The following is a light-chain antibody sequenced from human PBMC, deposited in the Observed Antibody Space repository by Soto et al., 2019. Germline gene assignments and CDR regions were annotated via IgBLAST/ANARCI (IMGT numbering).Light chain of an antibody. CDR3: CSYAGSPRYV. CDR1: SSDVGGYNY. J-gene: IGLJ1*01. CDR2: XVS. V-gene: IGLV2-11*01. Sequence: QSALTQPRSVSGSPGQSVTISCTGTSSDVGGYNYVSWYQQHPGKAPKVMIYXVSERPSXXXXXXSGSKSGNTASLTISGLQAEDEADYYCCSYAGSPRYVLGTGTKLTVL.